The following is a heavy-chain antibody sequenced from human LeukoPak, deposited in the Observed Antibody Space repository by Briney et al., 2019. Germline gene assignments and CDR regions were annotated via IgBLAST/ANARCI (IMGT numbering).Heavy chain of an antibody. Sequence: SVKVSCKASGGTFSSYAISWVRQAPGQGLEWMGGIIPIFGTANYAQKFQGRVTITTDESTSTAYMELSSLRSEDTAVYYCATTLRDIVVVPAAIGWFDPWGQGTLVTVSS. CDR3: ATTLRDIVVVPAAIGWFDP. D-gene: IGHD2-2*01. CDR2: IIPIFGTA. V-gene: IGHV1-69*05. CDR1: GGTFSSYA. J-gene: IGHJ5*02.